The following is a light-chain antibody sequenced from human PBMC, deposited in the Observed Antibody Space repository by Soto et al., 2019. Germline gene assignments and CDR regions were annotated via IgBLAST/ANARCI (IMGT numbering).Light chain of an antibody. CDR2: DVR. V-gene: IGLV2-14*03. J-gene: IGLJ2*01. CDR1: SSDVGGYNF. Sequence: QSALTQPASVSGSPGQSITISCTGTSSDVGGYNFVSWYQQHPGKAPKFLIYDVRHRPSGVSNRFSGSRSGNTASLTISGLHAEDEADYYCSSYTSSSTVIFGGGTKLTVL. CDR3: SSYTSSSTVI.